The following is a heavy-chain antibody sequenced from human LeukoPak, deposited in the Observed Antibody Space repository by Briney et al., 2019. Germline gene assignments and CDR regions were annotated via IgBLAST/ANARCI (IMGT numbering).Heavy chain of an antibody. V-gene: IGHV4-34*01. CDR3: ARTPMVRGVPRFDY. D-gene: IGHD3-10*01. CDR2: INHSGST. Sequence: PSETLSLTCAVYGGSFSGYYWSWIRQPPGKGLEWIGEINHSGSTNYNPSLKSRVTLSVDTSKNQFSLKLSSVTAADTAVYYCARTPMVRGVPRFDYWAQVTLVPVSS. CDR1: GGSFSGYY. J-gene: IGHJ4*02.